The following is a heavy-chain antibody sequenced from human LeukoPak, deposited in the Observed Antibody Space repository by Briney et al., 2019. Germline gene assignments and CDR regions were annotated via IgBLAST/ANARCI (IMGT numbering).Heavy chain of an antibody. CDR1: GFTFSSYA. CDR3: AKESSWGTVVTPGGPST. J-gene: IGHJ5*02. Sequence: GGSLRLSCAASGFTFSSYAMSWVRQAPGKGLEWVSAISGSGGTTYYADSVKGRFTISRDNSKNTLYLQMSSLRDDDTAVYYCAKESSWGTVVTPGGPSTWGQGTLVTVSS. CDR2: ISGSGGTT. D-gene: IGHD4-23*01. V-gene: IGHV3-23*01.